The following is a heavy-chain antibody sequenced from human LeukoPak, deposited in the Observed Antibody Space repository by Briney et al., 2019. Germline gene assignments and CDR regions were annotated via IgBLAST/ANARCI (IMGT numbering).Heavy chain of an antibody. J-gene: IGHJ5*02. CDR3: ARGPIYYDSIEYNWFDP. Sequence: GGSLRLSCAASGFTFDDYGMSWVRQAPGKGLEWVSGINWNGGSTGYADSVKGRFTISRDNAKNSLYLQMNSLRAEDTALYYCARGPIYYDSIEYNWFDPWGQGTLVTVSS. D-gene: IGHD3-22*01. CDR2: INWNGGST. V-gene: IGHV3-20*04. CDR1: GFTFDDYG.